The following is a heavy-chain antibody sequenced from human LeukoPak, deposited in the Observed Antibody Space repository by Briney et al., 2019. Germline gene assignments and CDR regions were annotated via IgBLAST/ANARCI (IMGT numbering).Heavy chain of an antibody. Sequence: ASETLSLTCTVSGGSISSYYWSWIRQPPGKGLEWIGYIYYSGSTNYNPSLKSRVTISVDTSKNQFSLKLSSVTAADTAVYYCARSDGYGLVGIWGQGTMVTVSS. CDR2: IYYSGST. CDR1: GGSISSYY. V-gene: IGHV4-59*01. J-gene: IGHJ3*02. D-gene: IGHD3-10*01. CDR3: ARSDGYGLVGI.